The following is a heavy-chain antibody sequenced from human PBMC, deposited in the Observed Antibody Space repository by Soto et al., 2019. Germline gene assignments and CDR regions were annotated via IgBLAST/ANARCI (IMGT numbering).Heavy chain of an antibody. V-gene: IGHV1-69*13. Sequence: GASVKVSCKASGGTFSSYAISWVRQAPGQGLEWMGGIIPIFGTANYAQKFQGRVTITADESTSTAYMELSSLRSEDTAVYYCARDIGMPPWFDPWGQGTLVTVS. CDR2: IIPIFGTA. J-gene: IGHJ5*02. D-gene: IGHD1-26*01. CDR1: GGTFSSYA. CDR3: ARDIGMPPWFDP.